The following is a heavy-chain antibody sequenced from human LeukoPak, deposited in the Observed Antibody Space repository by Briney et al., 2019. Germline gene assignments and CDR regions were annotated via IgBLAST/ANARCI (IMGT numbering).Heavy chain of an antibody. CDR3: ARDLLEWYFDY. Sequence: GGSLRLSCAVSGFSVTNNYMSWVRQAPGKGLEWVSVFYVGGATYYADSVKGRFTISRDNSKNTLYLQMNSLRAEDTAVYYCARDLLEWYFDYWGQGTLVTVSS. CDR1: GFSVTNNY. J-gene: IGHJ4*02. V-gene: IGHV3-53*01. CDR2: FYVGGAT. D-gene: IGHD3-3*01.